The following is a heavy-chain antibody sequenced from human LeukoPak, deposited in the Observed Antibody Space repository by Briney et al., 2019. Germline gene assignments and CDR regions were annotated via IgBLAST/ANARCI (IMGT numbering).Heavy chain of an antibody. CDR1: GGSISSSSYY. CDR2: IYYSGST. V-gene: IGHV4-39*07. CDR3: ARDLFSPTVAFDY. Sequence: PSETLSLTCTVSGGSISSSSYYWGWIRQPPGKGLEWIGSIYYSGSTYYNPSLKSRVTISVDTSKNQFSLKLSSVTAADTAVYYCARDLFSPTVAFDYWGQGTLVTVSS. D-gene: IGHD4-23*01. J-gene: IGHJ4*02.